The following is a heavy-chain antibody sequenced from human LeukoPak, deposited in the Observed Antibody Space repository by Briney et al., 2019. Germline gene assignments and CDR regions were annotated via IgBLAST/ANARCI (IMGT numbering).Heavy chain of an antibody. D-gene: IGHD3-10*01. CDR3: STGPTRISMIRGVVITDY. CDR1: GFTFSNAW. J-gene: IGHJ4*02. CDR2: IKSKTDGGTT. Sequence: KAGGSLRLSCAASGFTFSNAWMSWVRQAPGKGLECVGRIKSKTDGGTTDYAAPVKGRFTISRDDSKNTLYLQMNRLKTEDTAVYYCSTGPTRISMIRGVVITDYWGQGTLVTVSS. V-gene: IGHV3-15*01.